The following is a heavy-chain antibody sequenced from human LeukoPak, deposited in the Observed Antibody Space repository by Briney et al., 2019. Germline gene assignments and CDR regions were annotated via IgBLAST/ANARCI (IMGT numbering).Heavy chain of an antibody. Sequence: SETLSLTCAVYGGSFSGYYWSWIRQPPGKGLEWIGEINHSGSTNYNPSLKSRVTISVDTSKNQFSLKLSSVTAADTAVYYCARADYGDYWDNWFDPWGQGTLVTVSS. V-gene: IGHV4-34*01. J-gene: IGHJ5*02. D-gene: IGHD4-17*01. CDR3: ARADYGDYWDNWFDP. CDR1: GGSFSGYY. CDR2: INHSGST.